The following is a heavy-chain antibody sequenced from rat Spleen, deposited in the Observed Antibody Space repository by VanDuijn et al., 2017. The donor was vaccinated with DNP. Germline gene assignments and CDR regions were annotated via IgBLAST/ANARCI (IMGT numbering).Heavy chain of an antibody. CDR3: ARWNIGTSTLDY. CDR1: GYSITSTF. D-gene: IGHD1-5*01. Sequence: EVQLQESGPGLVKPSQSLSLTCSVTGYSITSTFWGWIRKFPGNKMEWIGHINYSGITTYNPSLKSRISIIRDTSKNQFFLQLSSVITEDTATYYCARWNIGTSTLDYWGQGVMVTVSS. V-gene: IGHV3-1*01. CDR2: INYSGIT. J-gene: IGHJ2*01.